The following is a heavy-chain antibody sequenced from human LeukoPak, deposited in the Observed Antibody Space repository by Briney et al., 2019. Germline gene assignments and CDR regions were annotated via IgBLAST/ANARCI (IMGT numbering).Heavy chain of an antibody. CDR3: ARRDYSDWFDP. Sequence: SETLSLTCTVSGGSISSYFWSWIRQPPGKGLEWIGYIYSSGSTNYNPSLKSRVTISVDTSKNQFSLKLSSVTAADTAVYYCARRDYSDWFDPWGQGTLVTVSS. V-gene: IGHV4-4*09. CDR2: IYSSGST. D-gene: IGHD4-11*01. CDR1: GGSISSYF. J-gene: IGHJ5*02.